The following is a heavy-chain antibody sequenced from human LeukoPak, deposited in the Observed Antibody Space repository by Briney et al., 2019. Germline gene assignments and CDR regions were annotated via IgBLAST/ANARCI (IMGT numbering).Heavy chain of an antibody. V-gene: IGHV4-59*08. D-gene: IGHD6-19*01. CDR1: GGSISSYY. Sequence: SETLSLTCTVSGGSISSYYWSWIRQPPGKGLEWIGYIYYSGNTNYNPSLKSRVTISVDTSKNQFSLKLSSVTAADTAVYYCAGAREGSGWTYLVYWGQGTLVTVSS. J-gene: IGHJ4*02. CDR2: IYYSGNT. CDR3: AGAREGSGWTYLVY.